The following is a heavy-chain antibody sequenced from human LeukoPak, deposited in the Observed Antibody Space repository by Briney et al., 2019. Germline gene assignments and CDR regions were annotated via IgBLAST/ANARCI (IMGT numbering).Heavy chain of an antibody. CDR3: ASGYSYGPFDY. CDR2: IYYSGST. D-gene: IGHD5-18*01. Sequence: SETLSLTCTVSGGSISSGDYYWSWIRQPPGTGLEWIGYIYYSGSTYYNPSLKSRVTISVDTSKNQFSLKLSSVTAADTAVYYCASGYSYGPFDYWGQGTLVTVSS. V-gene: IGHV4-30-4*01. CDR1: GGSISSGDYY. J-gene: IGHJ4*02.